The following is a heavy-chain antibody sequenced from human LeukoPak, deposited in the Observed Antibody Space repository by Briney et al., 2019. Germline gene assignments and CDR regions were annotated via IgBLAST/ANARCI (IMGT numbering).Heavy chain of an antibody. V-gene: IGHV4-59*01. CDR1: GGSISSYY. J-gene: IGHJ6*03. CDR2: IYYSGST. Sequence: SETLSLTCTVSGGSISSYYWSWIRQPPGKGLEWIGYIYYSGSTNYNPSLKSRVTISVDTSKNQFSLKLSSVTAADTAVYYCARVNHVTTQHYYYMDVWGKGTTVTVSS. CDR3: ARVNHVTTQHYYYMDV. D-gene: IGHD4-17*01.